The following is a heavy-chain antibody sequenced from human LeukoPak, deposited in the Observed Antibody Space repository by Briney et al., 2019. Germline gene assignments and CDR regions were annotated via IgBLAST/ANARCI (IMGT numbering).Heavy chain of an antibody. V-gene: IGHV4-4*02. CDR3: ARDRSEVVPFATQIDS. CDR1: GGSISSSNW. D-gene: IGHD2-2*01. CDR2: IYHSGST. Sequence: SGTLSLTCAVSGGSISSSNWWSWVRQPPGKGLEWIGEIYHSGSTNYNPSLKSRVTISVDKSKNQFSLKLSSVTAADTAVYYCARDRSEVVPFATQIDSWGQGTLVTVSS. J-gene: IGHJ4*02.